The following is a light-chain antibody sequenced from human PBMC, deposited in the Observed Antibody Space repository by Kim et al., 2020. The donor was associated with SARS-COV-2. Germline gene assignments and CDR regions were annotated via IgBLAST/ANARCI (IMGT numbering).Light chain of an antibody. CDR2: LNSDGSH. Sequence: QLVLTQSPSASASLGASVKLTCTLSSGHSRNAIAWHQQQPEKGPRYLMKLNSDGSHKRGDGIPDRFSGSSSGAERYLTISSPQSEDEADYYCQTWGTGPWVFGGGTQLTVL. CDR3: QTWGTGPWV. J-gene: IGLJ3*02. V-gene: IGLV4-69*01. CDR1: SGHSRNA.